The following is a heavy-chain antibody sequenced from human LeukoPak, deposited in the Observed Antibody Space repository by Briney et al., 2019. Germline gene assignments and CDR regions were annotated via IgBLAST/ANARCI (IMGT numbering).Heavy chain of an antibody. Sequence: GGSLRLSCAASGFTFVDYAMHWVRQAPGKGLEWVSAISGSGGSTYYADSVKGRFTISRDNSKNTLYLQMNSLRAEDTAVYYCAKDLRLGIAVAVPDYWGQGTLVTVSS. J-gene: IGHJ4*02. CDR2: ISGSGGST. V-gene: IGHV3-23*01. CDR1: GFTFVDYA. D-gene: IGHD6-19*01. CDR3: AKDLRLGIAVAVPDY.